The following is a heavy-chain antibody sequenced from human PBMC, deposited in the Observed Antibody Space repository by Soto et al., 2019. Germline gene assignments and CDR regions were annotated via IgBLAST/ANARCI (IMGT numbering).Heavy chain of an antibody. CDR2: ISYDGHKI. D-gene: IGHD6-13*01. CDR3: AKDKVGSTWFNKYFDS. V-gene: IGHV3-30*18. Sequence: QVQLVESGGGVVQAGNSLRLSCAASGFAFSSFGMSWVRQVPGKGLEWVAVISYDGHKIYYVDSVRGRFTISRDNSKNTLYFQMNSLILDDTAVYYCAKDKVGSTWFNKYFDSWGQGTLVTVSS. J-gene: IGHJ4*02. CDR1: GFAFSSFG.